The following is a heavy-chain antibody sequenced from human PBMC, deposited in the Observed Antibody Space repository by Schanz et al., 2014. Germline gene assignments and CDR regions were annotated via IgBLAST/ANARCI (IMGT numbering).Heavy chain of an antibody. J-gene: IGHJ4*02. V-gene: IGHV3-74*01. CDR3: VRAGYETTGYYHLESWVGDYFDS. D-gene: IGHD3-22*01. CDR1: GSTFSAYW. Sequence: VRLVESGGGVVQPGGSLRLSCAASGSTFSAYWMHWVRQVPGKGLVWIARINTDETTTKYADSVRGRFTISRDNSKNMVYLQMNSLRAEDTAVYYCVRAGYETTGYYHLESWVGDYFDSWGQGALVTVSS. CDR2: INTDETTT.